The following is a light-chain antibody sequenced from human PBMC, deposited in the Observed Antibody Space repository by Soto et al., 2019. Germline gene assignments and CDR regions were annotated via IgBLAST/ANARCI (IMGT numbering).Light chain of an antibody. CDR2: GAS. J-gene: IGKJ1*01. Sequence: EIVMTQSPATLSVSPGERATLSCRASQSLSSNLAWYQQRPGQAPRLLIYGASTRATGIPARFSGSGSGTDFTLTISRLEPEDFAVYFCQQYGSSGTFGQGTKVDIK. CDR1: QSLSSN. V-gene: IGKV3-15*01. CDR3: QQYGSSGT.